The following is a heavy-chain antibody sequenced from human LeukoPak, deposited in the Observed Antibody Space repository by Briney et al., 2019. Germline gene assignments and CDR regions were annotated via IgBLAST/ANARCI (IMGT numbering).Heavy chain of an antibody. V-gene: IGHV3-7*03. CDR1: GFTFSSYW. Sequence: GGSLRLSCAASGFTFSSYWMSWVRQAPGKGLEWVANIKQDGSEKYYVDSVKGRFTISRDNAKSSLYLQMNSLRAEDTAVYYCARDGWAPLNAFDIWGQGTMVTVSS. CDR2: IKQDGSEK. D-gene: IGHD1-26*01. J-gene: IGHJ3*02. CDR3: ARDGWAPLNAFDI.